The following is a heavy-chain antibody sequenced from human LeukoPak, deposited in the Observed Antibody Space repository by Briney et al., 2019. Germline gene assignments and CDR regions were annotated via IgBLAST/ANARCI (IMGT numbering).Heavy chain of an antibody. CDR2: IIPIFVTA. J-gene: IGHJ5*02. CDR1: GGTFSSYA. Sequence: SVKVSCKASGGTFSSYAISWVRQAPGQGLEWMGGIIPIFVTANYAQKFQGRVTITADKSTSTAYMELSSLRSEDTAVYYCARDGAYDILTGYYNPNWFDPWGQGTLVTVSS. CDR3: ARDGAYDILTGYYNPNWFDP. D-gene: IGHD3-9*01. V-gene: IGHV1-69*06.